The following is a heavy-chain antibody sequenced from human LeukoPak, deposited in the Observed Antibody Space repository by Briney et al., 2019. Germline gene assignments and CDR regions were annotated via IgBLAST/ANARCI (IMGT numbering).Heavy chain of an antibody. CDR2: ISYDGSNK. J-gene: IGHJ4*02. D-gene: IGHD3-22*01. Sequence: PGGSLRLSCAASGFTFSSYGMHWVRQAPGRGLEWVAVISYDGSNKYYADSVKGRFTISRDNSKNTLYLQMNSLRAEDTAVYYCANYDSSGFHFDYWGQGTLVTVSS. CDR3: ANYDSSGFHFDY. V-gene: IGHV3-30*18. CDR1: GFTFSSYG.